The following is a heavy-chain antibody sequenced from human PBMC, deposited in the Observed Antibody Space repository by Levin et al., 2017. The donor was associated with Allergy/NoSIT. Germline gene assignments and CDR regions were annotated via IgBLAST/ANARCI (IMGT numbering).Heavy chain of an antibody. Sequence: ASETLSLTCAVYGGSFSGYYWSWIRQPPGKGLEWIGEINHSGSTNYNPSLKSRVTISVDTSKNQFSLKLSSVTAADTAVYYCARHSVLRYFDWQHYYYYGMDVWGQGTTVTVSS. CDR3: ARHSVLRYFDWQHYYYYGMDV. CDR1: GGSFSGYY. D-gene: IGHD3-9*01. J-gene: IGHJ6*02. CDR2: INHSGST. V-gene: IGHV4-34*01.